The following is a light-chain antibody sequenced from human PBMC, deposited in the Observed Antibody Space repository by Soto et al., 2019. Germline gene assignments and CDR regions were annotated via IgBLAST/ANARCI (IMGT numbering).Light chain of an antibody. CDR3: AAWDDSLGGPV. CDR2: RNN. V-gene: IGLV1-47*01. J-gene: IGLJ3*02. CDR1: SSNIGRND. Sequence: QSVLTQPPSASGTPGQRVTISCSGSSSNIGRNDVYWYQQLPGTAPKLLIYRNNQRPSGVTDRFSGSKSGTSASLAISGLRSEYEADYYCAAWDDSLGGPVFGGGTKLTVL.